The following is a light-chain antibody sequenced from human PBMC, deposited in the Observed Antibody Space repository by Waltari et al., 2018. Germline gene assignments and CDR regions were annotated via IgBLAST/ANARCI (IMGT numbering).Light chain of an antibody. V-gene: IGLV2-23*01. Sequence: QSALTQPPSASGSAGQSVTISCTGTTTDPRNFKYVSWYQQHPGKAPKLMIYEGSKRPSGVSNRFSGSKSGNTASLTISGLQAEDEADYYCCSYAGSSLVVFGGGTKLTVL. CDR1: TTDPRNFKY. CDR2: EGS. CDR3: CSYAGSSLVV. J-gene: IGLJ2*01.